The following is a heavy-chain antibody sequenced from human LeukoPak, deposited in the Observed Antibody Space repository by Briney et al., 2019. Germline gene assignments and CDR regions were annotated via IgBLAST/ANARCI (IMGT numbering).Heavy chain of an antibody. CDR2: TYYRSKWYN. V-gene: IGHV6-1*01. J-gene: IGHJ3*02. D-gene: IGHD6-6*01. CDR1: GDSVSSNSAA. Sequence: SQTLSLTCAISGDSVSSNSAAWNWIRQSPSRGLEWLGRTYYRSKWYNDYAVSVKSRITINPDTSKNQFSLQLNSVTPEDTAVYYCARAFKQLAAVGDAFDIWGQGTMVTVSS. CDR3: ARAFKQLAAVGDAFDI.